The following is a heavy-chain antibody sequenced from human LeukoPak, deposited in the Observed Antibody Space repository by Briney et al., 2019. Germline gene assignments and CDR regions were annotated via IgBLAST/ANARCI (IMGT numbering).Heavy chain of an antibody. J-gene: IGHJ4*02. CDR3: ARESEDYYDSSGYSYYFDY. CDR2: IRWNSDNI. D-gene: IGHD3-22*01. Sequence: GGSLRLSCAASGFTFDDSAMHWVRQAPGKGLEWVSGIRWNSDNIAYADSVKGRFIISRENAKNSLYLQMNRLRAEDTALYYCARESEDYYDSSGYSYYFDYWGQGTLVTVSS. V-gene: IGHV3-9*01. CDR1: GFTFDDSA.